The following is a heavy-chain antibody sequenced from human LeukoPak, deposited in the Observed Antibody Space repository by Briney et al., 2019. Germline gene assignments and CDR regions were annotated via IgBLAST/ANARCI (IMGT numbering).Heavy chain of an antibody. CDR3: ARDTPYGSGSYAFDI. D-gene: IGHD3-10*01. J-gene: IGHJ3*02. CDR2: VYYSGST. V-gene: IGHV4-61*01. CDR1: GGSVSSGSYY. Sequence: PSETLSLTCTVSGGSVSSGSYYWSWIRQPPGKGLEWIGYVYYSGSTNYNPSLKSRVTISVDTSKNQFSLKLSSVTAADTAVYYCARDTPYGSGSYAFDIWGQGTMVTVSS.